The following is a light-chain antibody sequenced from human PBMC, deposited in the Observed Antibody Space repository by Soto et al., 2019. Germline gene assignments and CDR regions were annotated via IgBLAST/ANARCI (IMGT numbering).Light chain of an antibody. J-gene: IGKJ5*01. CDR3: QQCGSSPIT. CDR1: QSVSSSY. CDR2: GAS. Sequence: DIVLTQSPGPLSLSPGERATLSCRASQSVSSSYLAWYQQKPGQAPRLIIYGASSRATGIPDRFSGSGSGTDFTLTISRLEPEDVAVYYCQQCGSSPITFGQGTRLEI. V-gene: IGKV3-20*01.